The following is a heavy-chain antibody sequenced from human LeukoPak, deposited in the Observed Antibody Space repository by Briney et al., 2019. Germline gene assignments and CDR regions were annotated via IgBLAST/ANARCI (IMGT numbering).Heavy chain of an antibody. V-gene: IGHV1-69*05. J-gene: IGHJ4*02. Sequence: TVKVSCKASGGTFSSYAISWVRQAPGQGLELMGRIIPIFGTANYAQKFQGRVTITTDESTSTAYMELSSLRSEDTAVYYCASLYPYYDFWSGYRSWGQGTLFTVSS. CDR2: IIPIFGTA. CDR3: ASLYPYYDFWSGYRS. D-gene: IGHD3-3*01. CDR1: GGTFSSYA.